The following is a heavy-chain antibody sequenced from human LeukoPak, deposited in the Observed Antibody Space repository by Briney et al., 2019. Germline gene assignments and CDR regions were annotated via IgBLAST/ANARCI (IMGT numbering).Heavy chain of an antibody. J-gene: IGHJ4*02. CDR1: GGSFSGYY. Sequence: SETLSLTCAVYGGSFSGYYWGWIRQPPGKGLEWIGEINHSGSTNYNPSLKSRVTISVDTSKNQFSLKLSSVTAADTAVYYCARRQWLLYRYFDYWGQGTLVTVSS. V-gene: IGHV4-34*01. D-gene: IGHD3-3*01. CDR3: ARRQWLLYRYFDY. CDR2: INHSGST.